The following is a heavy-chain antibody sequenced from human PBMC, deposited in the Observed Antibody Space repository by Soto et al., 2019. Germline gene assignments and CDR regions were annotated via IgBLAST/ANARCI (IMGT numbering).Heavy chain of an antibody. D-gene: IGHD6-6*01. V-gene: IGHV4-39*01. CDR2: IYYSGNT. Sequence: SETLSLTCTVSGGSVSSSTYYWSWIRQPPGRGPEWIGSIYYSGNTYYKPSLKSRVSISIDTSRNQFSLKLTSVTAADTGVYYCASSSPFHYWGPGILVTVSS. J-gene: IGHJ4*02. CDR1: GGSVSSSTYY. CDR3: ASSSPFHY.